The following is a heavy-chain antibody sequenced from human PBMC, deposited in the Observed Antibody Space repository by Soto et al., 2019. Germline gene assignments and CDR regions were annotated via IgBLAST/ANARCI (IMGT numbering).Heavy chain of an antibody. Sequence: PGGSLRLSCAASGFTFSLFAMSWVRQSPGKGLEWVSTISGSGGSTYYADAVKGRFTISRDNSMDTLYLQMKSLRVEDTARYYCAKEVSLGSTVDLGYWGQGSLVIVSS. CDR3: AKEVSLGSTVDLGY. CDR1: GFTFSLFA. J-gene: IGHJ4*02. V-gene: IGHV3-23*01. CDR2: ISGSGGST. D-gene: IGHD7-27*01.